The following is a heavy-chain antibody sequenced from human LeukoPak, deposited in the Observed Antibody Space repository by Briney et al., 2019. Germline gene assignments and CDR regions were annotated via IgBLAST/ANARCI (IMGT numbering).Heavy chain of an antibody. J-gene: IGHJ4*02. CDR2: IGSRSDYI. CDR3: AREGGLEKSGDY. CDR1: GFTFSSYT. V-gene: IGHV3-21*01. D-gene: IGHD3-10*01. Sequence: GGSLRLSCAASGFTFSSYTMSWVRQAPGKGLEWVSCIGSRSDYIYSADSVKGRFTISRDNAKNSLYLQMNSLRAEDTAVYYCAREGGLEKSGDYWGQGTLVTVPS.